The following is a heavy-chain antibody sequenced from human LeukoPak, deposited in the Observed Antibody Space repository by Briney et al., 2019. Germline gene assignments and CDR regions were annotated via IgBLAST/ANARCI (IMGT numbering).Heavy chain of an antibody. V-gene: IGHV5-51*01. Sequence: GESLKISCKGSGYSFTSYWIGWLRQMPGKGLEWMGIIYPGDSDTRYSPSFQGQVTVSADKSISTAYLQWSSLKASDTAMYYCARRTLSSRYDAFDIWGQGTMVTVSS. D-gene: IGHD2-2*01. J-gene: IGHJ3*02. CDR3: ARRTLSSRYDAFDI. CDR2: IYPGDSDT. CDR1: GYSFTSYW.